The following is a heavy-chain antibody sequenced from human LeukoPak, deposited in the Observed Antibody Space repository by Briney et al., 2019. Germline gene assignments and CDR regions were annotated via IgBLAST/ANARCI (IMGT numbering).Heavy chain of an antibody. V-gene: IGHV3-48*03. CDR2: ISSSGSTI. Sequence: PGGSLRLSCAASGFTFSSYEMNWVRQAPGKGLEWVSYISSSGSTIYSADSVKGRFTLSRDNAKNSLYLQMDSLRARDTAVYYCARGGSIFDYWGQGTLVTV. J-gene: IGHJ4*02. CDR3: ARGGSIFDY. CDR1: GFTFSSYE.